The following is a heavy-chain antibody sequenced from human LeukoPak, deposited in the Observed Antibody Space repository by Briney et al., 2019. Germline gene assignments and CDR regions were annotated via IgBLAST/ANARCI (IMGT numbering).Heavy chain of an antibody. CDR1: GFTFSTYW. CDR3: APEGGSSYDY. J-gene: IGHJ4*02. V-gene: IGHV3-74*01. D-gene: IGHD5-18*01. CDR2: INSDGSIA. Sequence: PGGSLRLSCTVSGFTFSTYWMHWVRQVPGKGLVWVSRINSDGSIADYADAVKGRFTISRDNARNTLYLEMNSLKAEDTALYFCAPEGGSSYDYWGQGTLVTVSS.